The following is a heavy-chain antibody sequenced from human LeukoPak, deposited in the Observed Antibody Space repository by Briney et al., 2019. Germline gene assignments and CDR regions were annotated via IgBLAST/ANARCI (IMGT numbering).Heavy chain of an antibody. J-gene: IGHJ4*02. CDR3: ATERLGIFEF. V-gene: IGHV3-49*04. CDR2: IRSKAYGGTT. CDR1: GGTVGDYG. Sequence: GGSLRLSCTASGGTVGDYGMSWVRQAPGKGLEWGGFIRSKAYGGTTEYAASVKGRFTISRDDAKNSVYLQMNTLRVDDTAVYYCATERLGIFEFWGQGSLVTVSS. D-gene: IGHD3-3*01.